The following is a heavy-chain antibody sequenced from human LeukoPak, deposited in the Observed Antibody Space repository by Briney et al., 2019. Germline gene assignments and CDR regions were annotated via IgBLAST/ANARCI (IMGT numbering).Heavy chain of an antibody. Sequence: GWSLRLSCAASEFTVSSNYMNWVRQAPGKGLEWVSVIYSGGSTYYADCVKGRFTISRDNSKNTLYLQMNSLRAEDTAVYYCAGGARRQQPFDYWGQGTLVTVSS. D-gene: IGHD6-13*01. CDR2: IYSGGST. CDR3: AGGARRQQPFDY. CDR1: EFTVSSNY. J-gene: IGHJ4*02. V-gene: IGHV3-66*01.